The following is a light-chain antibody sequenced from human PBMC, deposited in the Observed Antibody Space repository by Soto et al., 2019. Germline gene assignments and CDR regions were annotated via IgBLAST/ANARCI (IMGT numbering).Light chain of an antibody. J-gene: IGLJ3*02. Sequence: QSAPTQPASVSGSPGQSITISCTGASSDVGYSNHVSWYQQHPGKVPKLIIYYVNNRPSGVSDRFSGSKSGNTASLTISGLQSEDDGGYYCSSYTSRDTLVFGGGTKLTVL. CDR2: YVN. CDR3: SSYTSRDTLV. V-gene: IGLV2-14*01. CDR1: SSDVGYSNH.